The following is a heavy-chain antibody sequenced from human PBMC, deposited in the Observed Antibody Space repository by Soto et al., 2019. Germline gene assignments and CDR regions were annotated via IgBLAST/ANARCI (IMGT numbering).Heavy chain of an antibody. J-gene: IGHJ4*02. CDR3: ARNHYYDSSGYYYFEY. V-gene: IGHV1-69*13. Sequence: SVKVSCKASGCTFSSYAISWVRQAAGQGLEWMGGIIPIFGTTRNAQKFQGRVTSSADESTSTVYMELSRLTSEDTALYYCARNHYYDSSGYYYFEYWGQGTPVSVSS. CDR1: GCTFSSYA. CDR2: IIPIFGTT. D-gene: IGHD3-22*01.